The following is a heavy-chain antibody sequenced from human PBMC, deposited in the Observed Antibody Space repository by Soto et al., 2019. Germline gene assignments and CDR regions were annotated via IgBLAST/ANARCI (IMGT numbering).Heavy chain of an antibody. V-gene: IGHV4-59*08. CDR1: GGSISSYY. J-gene: IGHJ4*02. CDR3: ASHLNFDY. CDR2: IYYSGST. Sequence: SETLSLTCTVSGGSISSYYWSWIRQPPGKGLEWIGYIYYSGSTNYNPSLKSRVTISVDTSKNQFSLKLSSVTAADTAVYYCASHLNFDYWGQGTLVTVSS.